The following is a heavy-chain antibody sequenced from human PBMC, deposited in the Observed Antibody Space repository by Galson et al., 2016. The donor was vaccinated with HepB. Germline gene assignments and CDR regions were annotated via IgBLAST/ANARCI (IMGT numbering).Heavy chain of an antibody. CDR3: ATPYYDFWSGYNPFDY. V-gene: IGHV3-30*03. CDR1: GFTFSSYG. Sequence: SLRLSCAASGFTFSSYGMHWVRQAPGKGLEWVAVISYDGSNKYYADSVKGRFTISRDNSKNTLYLQMNSLRAEDTAVYYCATPYYDFWSGYNPFDYWGQGILVTVSS. D-gene: IGHD3-3*01. J-gene: IGHJ4*02. CDR2: ISYDGSNK.